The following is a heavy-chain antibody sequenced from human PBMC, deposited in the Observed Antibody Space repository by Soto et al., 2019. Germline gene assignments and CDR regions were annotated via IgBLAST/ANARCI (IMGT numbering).Heavy chain of an antibody. Sequence: SETLSLTCTVSGGSISSYYWSWIRQPPGKGLEWIGYIYYSGSTNYNPSLKSRVTISVDTSKNQFSLKLSSVTAADTAVYYCAGSTTVTPTNWGQGTLVTVSS. CDR3: AGSTTVTPTN. CDR1: GGSISSYY. V-gene: IGHV4-59*01. CDR2: IYYSGST. J-gene: IGHJ4*02. D-gene: IGHD4-17*01.